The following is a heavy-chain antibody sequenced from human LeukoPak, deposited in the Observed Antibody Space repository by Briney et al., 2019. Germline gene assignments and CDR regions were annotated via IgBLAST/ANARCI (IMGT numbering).Heavy chain of an antibody. V-gene: IGHV3-23*01. J-gene: IGHJ3*02. Sequence: GGSLRLSCAASGFTFSSYAMSWVRQAPGNGLEWDSAISGSGGSTYYADSVKGRFTISRDNSKNTLYLQMNSLRAEDTAVYYCAKDLGETPPDYGDYVDTNDAFDIWGQGTMVTVSS. CDR2: ISGSGGST. CDR1: GFTFSSYA. CDR3: AKDLGETPPDYGDYVDTNDAFDI. D-gene: IGHD4-17*01.